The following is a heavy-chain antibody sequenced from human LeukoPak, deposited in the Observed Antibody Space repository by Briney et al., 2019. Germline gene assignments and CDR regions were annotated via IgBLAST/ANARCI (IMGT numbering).Heavy chain of an antibody. CDR2: IYRDGST. CDR3: ARVTVVIAVSDALDI. Sequence: HTGGSLRLSCAASGFSVSSNYMSWVRQSSGKGLEWVSVIYRDGSTYYADSVRGQFTISRDNSKNTLYLQMNSLRAEDTALYYCARVTVVIAVSDALDIWGQGTMVTVSS. J-gene: IGHJ3*02. CDR1: GFSVSSNY. V-gene: IGHV3-53*01. D-gene: IGHD2-21*01.